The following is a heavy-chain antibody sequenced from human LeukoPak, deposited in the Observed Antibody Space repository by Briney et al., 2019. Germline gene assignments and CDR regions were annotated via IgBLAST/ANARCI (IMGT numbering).Heavy chain of an antibody. CDR2: ISGSGGRT. V-gene: IGHV3-23*01. D-gene: IGHD2-2*02. Sequence: GGSLRLSCAASGFTFSRYAMTWVRQAPGKGLEWVSVISGSGGRTNYADSVKGRFTISRDNSKSTLYLQMNSLRAEDTAMYYCARDQGGVVPVAILIFHYYYMDVWGKGTTVTVSS. J-gene: IGHJ6*03. CDR3: ARDQGGVVPVAILIFHYYYMDV. CDR1: GFTFSRYA.